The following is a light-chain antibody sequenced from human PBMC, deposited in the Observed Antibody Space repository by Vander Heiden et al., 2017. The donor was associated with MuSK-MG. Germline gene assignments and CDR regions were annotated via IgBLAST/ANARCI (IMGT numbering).Light chain of an antibody. CDR3: QQYDSTPWT. CDR2: WAS. J-gene: IGKJ1*01. Sequence: DIVMTQSPDSLAVSLGERATINCKSRQSVLYSSNNKNYLAWYQQKPGQPPKLLIYWASTRESGVPDRFSGSGSGTDFTLTISSLQAEDVAVYYCQQYDSTPWTFGQGTKVEIK. V-gene: IGKV4-1*01. CDR1: QSVLYSSNNKNY.